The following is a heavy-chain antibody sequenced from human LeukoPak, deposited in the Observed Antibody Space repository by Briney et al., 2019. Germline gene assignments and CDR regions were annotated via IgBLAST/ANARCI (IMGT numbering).Heavy chain of an antibody. CDR2: IRYDGSNK. D-gene: IGHD2-2*01. Sequence: PGGSLRLSCAASGFTVSSYGMRWVRQAPGKGLEWVTFIRYDGSNKYYADSVKGRFTISRDNSKNTLYLQMNSLRAEDTAVYYCAKVGYQLPPYYYYYMDVWGKGTTVTVSS. V-gene: IGHV3-30*02. CDR1: GFTVSSYG. CDR3: AKVGYQLPPYYYYYMDV. J-gene: IGHJ6*03.